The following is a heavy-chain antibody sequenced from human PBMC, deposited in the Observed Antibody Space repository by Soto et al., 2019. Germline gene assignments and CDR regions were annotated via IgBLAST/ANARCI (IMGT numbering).Heavy chain of an antibody. CDR1: GYTFTSNY. V-gene: IGHV1-46*01. CDR2: INPSGGST. J-gene: IGHJ5*02. Sequence: ASVKVSCKASGYTFTSNYVHWVRRAPGQGLEWMGIINPSGGSTNYAQKFQGRVTVTRDTSSSTVYMELSSLRSEDTAVYYCARDHSIAAAGAWWLDPWGQGTLVTVSS. CDR3: ARDHSIAAAGAWWLDP. D-gene: IGHD6-13*01.